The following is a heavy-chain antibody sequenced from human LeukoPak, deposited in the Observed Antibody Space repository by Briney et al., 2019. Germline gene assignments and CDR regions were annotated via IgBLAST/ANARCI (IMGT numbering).Heavy chain of an antibody. D-gene: IGHD5-12*01. CDR3: AKSTVATIEYNWFDP. CDR1: GFTFDDYA. Sequence: PGRSLRLSCAASGFTFDDYAMHWVRQAPGKGLEWVSGISWNSGSIGYADSVKGRFTISRDNAKNSLYLQMNSLRAEDTALYYCAKSTVATIEYNWFDPWGQGTLVTVSS. V-gene: IGHV3-9*01. J-gene: IGHJ5*02. CDR2: ISWNSGSI.